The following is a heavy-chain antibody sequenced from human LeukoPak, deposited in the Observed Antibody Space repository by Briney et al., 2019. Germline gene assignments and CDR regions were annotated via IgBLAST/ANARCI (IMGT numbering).Heavy chain of an antibody. CDR2: ISGSGGST. Sequence: GGSLRLSCAASGFTFSSYAMSWVRQAPGKGLEWVSAISGSGGSTYYADSVKGRFTISRDNAKNSLYLQMNSLRAEDTAVYYCARGVKGIAAARESFDPRGQGTLVTVSS. V-gene: IGHV3-23*01. J-gene: IGHJ5*02. CDR1: GFTFSSYA. CDR3: ARGVKGIAAARESFDP. D-gene: IGHD6-13*01.